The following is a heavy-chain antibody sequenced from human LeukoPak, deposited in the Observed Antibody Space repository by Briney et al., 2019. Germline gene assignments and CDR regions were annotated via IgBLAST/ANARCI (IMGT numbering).Heavy chain of an antibody. D-gene: IGHD1-1*01. CDR2: ISGSGGST. V-gene: IGHV3-23*01. CDR1: GFTFRIYA. Sequence: PGGSLRLSCAASGFTFRIYAMNWVRQAPGKGLEWVSAISGSGGSTYYADSVKGRFTISRDNSKDTLYLQMNSLRAEDTAVYYCAKGGRTWDYWGQETLVTVSS. J-gene: IGHJ4*02. CDR3: AKGGRTWDY.